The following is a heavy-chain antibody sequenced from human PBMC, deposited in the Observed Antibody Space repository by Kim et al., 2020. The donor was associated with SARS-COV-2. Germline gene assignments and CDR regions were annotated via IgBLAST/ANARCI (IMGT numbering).Heavy chain of an antibody. CDR1: GFTFSSYA. J-gene: IGHJ4*02. D-gene: IGHD3-22*01. CDR2: ISGSGGST. CDR3: AKDGFGTYYYDSSGSY. Sequence: GGSLRLSCAASGFTFSSYAMSWVRQAPGKGLEWVSAISGSGGSTYYADSVKGRFTISRDNSKNTLYLQMNSLRAEDTAVYYCAKDGFGTYYYDSSGSYWGQGTLVTVSS. V-gene: IGHV3-23*01.